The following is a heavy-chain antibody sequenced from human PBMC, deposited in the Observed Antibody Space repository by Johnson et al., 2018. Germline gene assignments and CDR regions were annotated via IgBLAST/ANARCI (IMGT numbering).Heavy chain of an antibody. J-gene: IGHJ3*02. Sequence: QVQLQQSGPGLVKPSQTLSLTCAISGDSVSSNSAAWNWIRQSPSRGLEWLGRTYYRSKWYNASAVSVKSRLPTNPATSKTPFSLQLTSVTPEDTAVYYCARESGSGWYEDAFDIWGQGTMVTVSS. CDR1: GDSVSSNSAA. V-gene: IGHV6-1*01. D-gene: IGHD6-19*01. CDR2: TYYRSKWYN. CDR3: ARESGSGWYEDAFDI.